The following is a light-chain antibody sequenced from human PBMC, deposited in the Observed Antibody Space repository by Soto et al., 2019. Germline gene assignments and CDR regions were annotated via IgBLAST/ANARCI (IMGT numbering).Light chain of an antibody. CDR3: QQYGSSPRT. CDR2: AAS. Sequence: IVLTQSSGTLTLYPGERATLSCRASQSVSSNYLAWYQQKPGQAPRLLIYAASSRITGIPDRFSGSGSGTDFTLTISRLEPEDFAVYHCQQYGSSPRTFGQGTKVEIK. J-gene: IGKJ1*01. V-gene: IGKV3-20*01. CDR1: QSVSSNY.